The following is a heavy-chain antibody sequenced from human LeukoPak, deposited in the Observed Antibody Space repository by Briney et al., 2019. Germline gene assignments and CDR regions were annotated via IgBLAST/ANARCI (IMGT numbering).Heavy chain of an antibody. CDR3: AKGWGKQVDWFDH. V-gene: IGHV4-59*01. D-gene: IGHD3-16*01. J-gene: IGHJ5*02. CDR2: FSHTMYT. CDR1: GCSISSYY. Sequence: SETLSLACTVSGCSISSYYWSWIRQPPGKGLEWIGYFSHTMYTNYNPSLKNRVTISSDTSKNQISLRLTSVTASATAVYFCAKGWGKQVDWFDHWGQGTLVTVSS.